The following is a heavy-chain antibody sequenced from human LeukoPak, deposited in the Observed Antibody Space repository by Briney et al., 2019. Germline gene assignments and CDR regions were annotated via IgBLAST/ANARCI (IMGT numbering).Heavy chain of an antibody. J-gene: IGHJ4*02. CDR2: IYYSGST. CDR1: GGSISSYY. Sequence: SSETLSLTCTVSGGSISSYYWSWIRQPPGKGLEWIGYIYYSGSTNYNPSLKSRVTISVDTSKNQFSLKLSSVTAADTAVYYCARGGGYYDSSGYPFSFDYWGQGTLVTVSS. V-gene: IGHV4-59*01. D-gene: IGHD3-22*01. CDR3: ARGGGYYDSSGYPFSFDY.